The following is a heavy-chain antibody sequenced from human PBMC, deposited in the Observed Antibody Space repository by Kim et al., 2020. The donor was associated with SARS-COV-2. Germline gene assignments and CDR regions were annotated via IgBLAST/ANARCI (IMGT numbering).Heavy chain of an antibody. D-gene: IGHD3-16*01. CDR2: IIPIFGTA. J-gene: IGHJ5*02. CDR1: GGTFSSYA. V-gene: IGHV1-69*13. Sequence: SVKVSCKASGGTFSSYAISWVRQAPGQGLEWMGGIIPIFGTANYAQKFQGRVTITADESTSTAYMELSSLRSEDTAVYYCARSYDYGPGNWFDPWGQGTLVTVSS. CDR3: ARSYDYGPGNWFDP.